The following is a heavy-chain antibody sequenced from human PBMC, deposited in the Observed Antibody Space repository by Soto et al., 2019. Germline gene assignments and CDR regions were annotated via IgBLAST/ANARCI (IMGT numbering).Heavy chain of an antibody. Sequence: PGGSLRLSCAASGFTFSSYAMSWVRQAPGKGLEWVSAISGSGGSTYYADSVKGRFTISRDNSKNTLYLQMNSLRAEDTAVYYCAKLSNYYDSSGYYSSDWFDPWGRGTLVTVSS. CDR1: GFTFSSYA. D-gene: IGHD3-22*01. CDR3: AKLSNYYDSSGYYSSDWFDP. CDR2: ISGSGGST. J-gene: IGHJ5*02. V-gene: IGHV3-23*01.